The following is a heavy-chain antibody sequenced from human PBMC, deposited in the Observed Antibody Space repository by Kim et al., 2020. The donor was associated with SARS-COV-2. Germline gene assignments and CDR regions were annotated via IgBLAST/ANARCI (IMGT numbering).Heavy chain of an antibody. CDR3: AIGVVVAALAY. CDR2: ISSSSSTI. J-gene: IGHJ4*02. D-gene: IGHD2-15*01. V-gene: IGHV3-48*04. Sequence: GGSLRLSCAASGFTFSSYSMNWVRQAPGKGLEWVSYISSSSSTIYYADSVKGRFTISRDNAKNSLYLQMNSLRAEDTAVYYCAIGVVVAALAYWGQGTLVTVSS. CDR1: GFTFSSYS.